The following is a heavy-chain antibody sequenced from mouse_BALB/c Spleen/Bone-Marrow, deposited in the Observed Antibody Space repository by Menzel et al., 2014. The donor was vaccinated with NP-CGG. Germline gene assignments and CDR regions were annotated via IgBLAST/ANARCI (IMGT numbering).Heavy chain of an antibody. J-gene: IGHJ2*01. V-gene: IGHV5-9-4*01. D-gene: IGHD3-1*01. CDR1: GFTFSSYA. Sequence: DVMLVESGGGLVKPGGSLKLSCAASGFTFSSYAMSWVRQSPEKRLEGVAEISSGGSYTYYPDTVTGRFTIPRDNAKNTLYLEMSSLRSEDTAMYYCARDSSGYFDYWGQGTTLTVSS. CDR2: ISSGGSYT. CDR3: ARDSSGYFDY.